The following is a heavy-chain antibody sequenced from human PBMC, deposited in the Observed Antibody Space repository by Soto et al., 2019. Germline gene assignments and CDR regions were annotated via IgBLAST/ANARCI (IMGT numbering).Heavy chain of an antibody. V-gene: IGHV3-30-3*01. Sequence: QVQLVESGGGVVQPGRSLRLSCAASGFTFSSYAMHWVRQAPGKGLEWVAVISYDGSNKYYADSVKGRFTISRDNSKNTLYLQMSSLRAEDTAVYYCARGGRYCSGGSCFSRYWGQGTLVTVSS. J-gene: IGHJ4*02. CDR3: ARGGRYCSGGSCFSRY. CDR1: GFTFSSYA. CDR2: ISYDGSNK. D-gene: IGHD2-15*01.